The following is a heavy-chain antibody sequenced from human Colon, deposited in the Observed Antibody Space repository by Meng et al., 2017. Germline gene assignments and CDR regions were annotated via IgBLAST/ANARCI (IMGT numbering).Heavy chain of an antibody. J-gene: IGHJ5*02. CDR2: ISAYNGDT. Sequence: ASVKVSCKASGYTFTSFGISWVRQAPGQGLEWMGWISAYNGDTKYAQKVQGRVTMTTDTSTSTAYMELRSLRSDDTAVYYCARGLDLTVAGSWFDPWGQGTLDTVSS. CDR3: ARGLDLTVAGSWFDP. D-gene: IGHD6-19*01. CDR1: GYTFTSFG. V-gene: IGHV1-18*01.